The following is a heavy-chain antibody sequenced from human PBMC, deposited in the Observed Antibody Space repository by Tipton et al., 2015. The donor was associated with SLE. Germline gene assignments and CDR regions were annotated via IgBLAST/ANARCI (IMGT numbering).Heavy chain of an antibody. D-gene: IGHD1-14*01. CDR3: ARGDNVY. J-gene: IGHJ4*02. CDR2: IYYSGSP. V-gene: IGHV4-61*01. Sequence: TLSLTCAVSGYSISSGYYWGWIRQPPGKGLEWIGYIYYSGSPNYNPSLKSRVTISVDTSKNQFSLKLSSVTAADTAVYYCARGDNVYWGQGTLVTVSS. CDR1: GYSISSGYY.